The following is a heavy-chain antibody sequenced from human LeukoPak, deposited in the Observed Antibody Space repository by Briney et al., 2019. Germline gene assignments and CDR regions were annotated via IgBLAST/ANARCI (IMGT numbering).Heavy chain of an antibody. CDR3: ARGAVAGTSPLDY. V-gene: IGHV4-34*01. J-gene: IGHJ4*02. Sequence: SETLSLTCAVYGGSFSGYYWSWIRQPPGKGLEWIGEINHSGSTNYNPSLKSRVTISVDTSKNQFSLKLSSVTAADTAVYYCARGAVAGTSPLDYWGQGTLVTVSS. CDR2: INHSGST. D-gene: IGHD6-19*01. CDR1: GGSFSGYY.